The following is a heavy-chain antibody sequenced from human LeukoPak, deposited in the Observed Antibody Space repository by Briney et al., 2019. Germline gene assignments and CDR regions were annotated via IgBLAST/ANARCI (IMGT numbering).Heavy chain of an antibody. V-gene: IGHV4-59*01. Sequence: SETLSLTCTVSGGSISSYYWSWIRQPPGKGLEWIGYIYYSGSTNYNPSLKSRVTISVDTSKNQFSLKLSSVTAADTAVYYCARADFWSGYYHFDYWGQGTLVTVSS. CDR1: GGSISSYY. CDR3: ARADFWSGYYHFDY. CDR2: IYYSGST. J-gene: IGHJ4*02. D-gene: IGHD3-3*01.